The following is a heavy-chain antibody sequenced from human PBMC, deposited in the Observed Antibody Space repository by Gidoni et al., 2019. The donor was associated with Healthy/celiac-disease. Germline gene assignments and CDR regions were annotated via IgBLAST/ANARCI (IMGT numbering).Heavy chain of an antibody. J-gene: IGHJ4*02. CDR3: ATTYYYDSSGYYSRVDY. D-gene: IGHD3-22*01. CDR1: GFTFSDPY. CDR2: TRNKANSYTT. V-gene: IGHV3-72*01. Sequence: EVQLVESGGGLVQPGGSLRLSCAASGFTFSDPYMDWVRQAPGKGLEWVGRTRNKANSYTTEYAASVKGRFTISRDDSKNSLYLQMNSLKTEDTAVYYCATTYYYDSSGYYSRVDYWGQGTLVTVSS.